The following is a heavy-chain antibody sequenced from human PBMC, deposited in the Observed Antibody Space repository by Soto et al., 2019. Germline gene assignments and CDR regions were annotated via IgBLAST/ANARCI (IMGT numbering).Heavy chain of an antibody. D-gene: IGHD6-19*01. CDR3: AREVSGTHALDY. J-gene: IGHJ4*02. CDR1: GFTVSSNY. V-gene: IGHV3-66*01. CDR2: IYSGGNT. Sequence: EGQLVESGGGLVQPGGSLRLSCAASGFTVSSNYMSWVRQAPGKGLEWVSVIYSGGNTYYADSVKGRFTISRDNSKNTLSLQMNSLRVEDTAVYYCAREVSGTHALDYWGQGTLVTVSS.